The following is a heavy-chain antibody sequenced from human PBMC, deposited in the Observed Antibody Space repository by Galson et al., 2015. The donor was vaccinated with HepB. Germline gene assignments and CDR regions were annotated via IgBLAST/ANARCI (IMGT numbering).Heavy chain of an antibody. CDR1: GFTFSYYY. J-gene: IGHJ4*02. CDR3: ARAYSLWSSSRELGL. V-gene: IGHV3-11*01. Sequence: SLRLSCAASGFTFSYYYMSWIRQAPGKGLEWVSYISNSGDTMYYGKSVKGRFTISRDNDKNSLYLQMSSLRVEDTAMYYCARAYSLWSSSRELGLWGQGTLVTVSS. CDR2: ISNSGDTM. D-gene: IGHD6-13*01.